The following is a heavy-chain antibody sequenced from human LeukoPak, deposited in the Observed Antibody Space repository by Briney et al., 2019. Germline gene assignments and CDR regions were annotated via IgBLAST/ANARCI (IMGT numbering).Heavy chain of an antibody. Sequence: ASVKVSCKASGYTFTGYYMHWVRQAPGQGLEWMGWINPNSGGTNYAQKFQGRVTMTRDTSISTAYMELSRLRSDDTAVYYCARDVGYCSSTSCPYPGGLIWGQGTMVTVSS. D-gene: IGHD2-2*01. J-gene: IGHJ3*02. CDR3: ARDVGYCSSTSCPYPGGLI. CDR2: INPNSGGT. V-gene: IGHV1-2*02. CDR1: GYTFTGYY.